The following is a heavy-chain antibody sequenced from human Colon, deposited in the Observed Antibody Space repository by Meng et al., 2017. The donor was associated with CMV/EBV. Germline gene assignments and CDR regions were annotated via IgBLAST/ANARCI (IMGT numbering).Heavy chain of an antibody. V-gene: IGHV3-30*04. CDR3: ARDPGYSSFDY. Sequence: GGSLRLSCAASGFTFSSYAMHWVRQAPGKGLEWVAVISYDGSNKYYADSVKGRFTISRDNSKNTLYLQMNSLRAEDTAVYYCARDPGYSSFDYWGQGTLVTVSS. CDR1: GFTFSSYA. CDR2: ISYDGSNK. D-gene: IGHD6-13*01. J-gene: IGHJ4*02.